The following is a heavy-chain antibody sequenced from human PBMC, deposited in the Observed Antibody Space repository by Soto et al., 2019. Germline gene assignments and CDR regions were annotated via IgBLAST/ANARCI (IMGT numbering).Heavy chain of an antibody. CDR1: GGSISSYY. CDR3: ASSIGYGDYFDYFDY. CDR2: IYYSGST. D-gene: IGHD4-17*01. Sequence: PSETLSLTCTVSGGSISSYYWSWIRQPPGKGLEWIGYIYYSGSTNYNPSLKSRVTISVDTSKNQFSLKLSSVTAADTAVYYCASSIGYGDYFDYFDYWGQGTLVTVSS. V-gene: IGHV4-59*01. J-gene: IGHJ4*02.